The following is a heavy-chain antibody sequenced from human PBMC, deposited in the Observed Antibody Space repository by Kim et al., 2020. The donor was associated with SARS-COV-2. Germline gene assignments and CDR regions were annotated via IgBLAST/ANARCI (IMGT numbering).Heavy chain of an antibody. D-gene: IGHD3-10*01. CDR3: ARDGSGSYYTDY. CDR1: GFTFSSYS. CDR2: ISSSSSFV. V-gene: IGHV3-48*02. J-gene: IGHJ4*01. Sequence: GGSLRLSCAASGFTFSSYSMNWVRQAPGKGLEWVSYISSSSSFVNYADSVKGRFTISRDNAENSLYLQMNSLRDEDTAFYYCARDGSGSYYTDYWGHGTLVTVSS.